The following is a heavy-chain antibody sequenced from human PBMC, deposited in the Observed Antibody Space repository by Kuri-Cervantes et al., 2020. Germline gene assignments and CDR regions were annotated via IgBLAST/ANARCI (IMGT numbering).Heavy chain of an antibody. CDR1: GYSFTNYG. D-gene: IGHD5-18*01. CDR3: ARALAPHDTAWGYMDV. V-gene: IGHV1-69*13. J-gene: IGHJ6*03. CDR2: IIPIFGTA. Sequence: SVKVSCKASGYSFTNYGISWVRQAPGQGLEWMGGIIPIFGTANYAQKFQGRVTITADESTSTAYMELSSLRSEDTAVYYCARALAPHDTAWGYMDVWGKGTTVTVSS.